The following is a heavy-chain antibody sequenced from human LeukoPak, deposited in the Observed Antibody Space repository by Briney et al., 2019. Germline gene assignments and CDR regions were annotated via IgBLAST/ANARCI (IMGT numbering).Heavy chain of an antibody. CDR3: AELGITMIGGV. V-gene: IGHV3-7*01. CDR1: GFTFSGSW. CDR2: INRDESAI. J-gene: IGHJ6*04. D-gene: IGHD3-10*02. Sequence: GGSLRLSCAASGFTFSGSWMSWVRQAPGKGLEWVASINRDESAIFYLASVKGRFTISRDNAKNSLYLQMNSLRAEDTAVYYCAELGITMIGGVWGKGTTVTISS.